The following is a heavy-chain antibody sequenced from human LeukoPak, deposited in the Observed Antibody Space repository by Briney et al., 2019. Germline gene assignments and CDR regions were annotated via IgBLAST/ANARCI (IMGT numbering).Heavy chain of an antibody. CDR2: INSDGSST. CDR3: ARVGSTTVTTGYYYGMDV. Sequence: GGSLRLSCAASGFTFSSYWMHWVRQTPGKGLVWVSRINSDGSSTSYADSVKGRFTISRDNAKNTLYLQMNSLRAEDTAVYYCARVGSTTVTTGYYYGMDVWGQVTTVTVSS. CDR1: GFTFSSYW. V-gene: IGHV3-74*01. J-gene: IGHJ6*02. D-gene: IGHD4-17*01.